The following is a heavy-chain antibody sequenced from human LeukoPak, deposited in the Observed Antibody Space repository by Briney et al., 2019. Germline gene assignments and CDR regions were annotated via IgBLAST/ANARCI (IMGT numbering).Heavy chain of an antibody. CDR3: ARDGGSSSSPFDY. J-gene: IGHJ4*02. CDR1: GFTFSSYE. V-gene: IGHV3-48*03. D-gene: IGHD6-6*01. CDR2: ISSSGSTI. Sequence: PGGSLRLSCAASGFTFSSYEMNWVRQAPGKGLEWVSYISSSGSTIYYADSVKGRFTIFRDNAKNSLYLQINSLRAEDTAVYYCARDGGSSSSPFDYWGQGTLVTVSS.